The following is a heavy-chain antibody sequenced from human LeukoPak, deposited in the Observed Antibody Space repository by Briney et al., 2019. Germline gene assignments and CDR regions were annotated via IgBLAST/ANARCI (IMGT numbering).Heavy chain of an antibody. V-gene: IGHV3-20*04. D-gene: IGHD3-22*01. Sequence: GGSLRLSCAASGFKFDDCGMSWVRQAPGKGLEWVCDINWNGAWTGYADSVKGRFTISRDNAKNSLYLQMNSLRAEDTALYYCAGYYYDSSRGFDLWGQGTLVTVSA. CDR3: AGYYYDSSRGFDL. J-gene: IGHJ5*02. CDR2: INWNGAWT. CDR1: GFKFDDCG.